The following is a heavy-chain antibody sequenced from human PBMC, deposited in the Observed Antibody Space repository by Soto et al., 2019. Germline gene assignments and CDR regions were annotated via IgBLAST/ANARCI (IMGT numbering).Heavy chain of an antibody. D-gene: IGHD3-10*01. J-gene: IGHJ4*02. Sequence: SETLSLTCAVSGGSISSGGYSWSWIRQPPGKGLEWIGYIYHSGSTYYNPSLKSRVTISVDRSKNQFSLKLSSVTAADTAVYYCARQAGMVRGVISSLGQQQKLYFDYWGQGTLVTVSS. CDR1: GGSISSGGYS. CDR3: ARQAGMVRGVISSLGQQQKLYFDY. V-gene: IGHV4-30-2*01. CDR2: IYHSGST.